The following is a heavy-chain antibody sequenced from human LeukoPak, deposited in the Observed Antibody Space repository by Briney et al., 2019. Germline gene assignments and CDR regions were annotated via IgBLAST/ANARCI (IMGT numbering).Heavy chain of an antibody. D-gene: IGHD6-6*01. CDR2: INPNSGGT. CDR1: GYTFTGYY. V-gene: IGHV1-2*06. CDR3: ATFGGVHSSSSSFDY. J-gene: IGHJ4*02. Sequence: ASVKVSCKASGYTFTGYYMHWVRQAPGQGLEWMGRINPNSGGTNYAQKFQGRVTMTRDTSISTAYLQWSSLKASDTAMYYCATFGGVHSSSSSFDYWGQGTLVTVSS.